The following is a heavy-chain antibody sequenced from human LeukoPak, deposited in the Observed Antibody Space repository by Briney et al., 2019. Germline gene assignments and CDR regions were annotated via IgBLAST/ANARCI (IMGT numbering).Heavy chain of an antibody. Sequence: SETLSLTCTVSGGSISSSSYYWGWIRQPPGKGLEWIGNIYYSGTTYYNSSLKSRVTISVDTSKNQFSLKLSSVTATDTAVYYCATNEGPWGQGTLVTVSS. V-gene: IGHV4-39*01. CDR3: ATNEGP. CDR1: GGSISSSSYY. D-gene: IGHD1-1*01. J-gene: IGHJ5*02. CDR2: IYYSGTT.